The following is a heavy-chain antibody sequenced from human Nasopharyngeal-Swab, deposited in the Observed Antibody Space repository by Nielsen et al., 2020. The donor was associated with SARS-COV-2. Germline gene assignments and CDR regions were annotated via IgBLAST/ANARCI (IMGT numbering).Heavy chain of an antibody. CDR2: SRNKANSYTT. J-gene: IGHJ6*02. V-gene: IGHV3-72*01. CDR1: GFTFSAHY. Sequence: GGSLRLSCAASGFTFSAHYMDWVRQAPGKGLERVGRSRNKANSYTTEYAASVKGRFTISRDDSKNSLYLQMSSLRTEDTALYYCARDLSSIWTSGLGVWGQGTTVIVSS. CDR3: ARDLSSIWTSGLGV. D-gene: IGHD6-13*01.